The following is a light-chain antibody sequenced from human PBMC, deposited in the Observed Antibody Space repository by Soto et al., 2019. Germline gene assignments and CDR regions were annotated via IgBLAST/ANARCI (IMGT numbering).Light chain of an antibody. CDR3: QQYNTYST. CDR2: DAS. CDR1: QNIRNW. Sequence: DIQMTHSPSTLSASVCDSVAITFRASQNIRNWLAWYQQRPGKAPNPLIYDASSLKSGVPARFSGSGSGTEFTLTISSLQPDDFATYYCQQYNTYSTFGQGTRLEIK. J-gene: IGKJ5*01. V-gene: IGKV1-5*01.